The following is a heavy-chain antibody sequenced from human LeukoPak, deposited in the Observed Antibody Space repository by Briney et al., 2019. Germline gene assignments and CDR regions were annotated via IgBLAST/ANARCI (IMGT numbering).Heavy chain of an antibody. CDR3: ASLRERSYYTRGFDY. D-gene: IGHD5-18*01. J-gene: IGHJ4*02. V-gene: IGHV4-34*01. CDR1: GGSFSGYY. Sequence: SETLSLTCAVYGGSFSGYYWSWIRQPPGKGLEWIGEINHSGSTNYNPSLKSRVTISVDTSKNQFSLKLSSVTAADTAVYYCASLRERSYYTRGFDYWGQGSLVTVSS. CDR2: INHSGST.